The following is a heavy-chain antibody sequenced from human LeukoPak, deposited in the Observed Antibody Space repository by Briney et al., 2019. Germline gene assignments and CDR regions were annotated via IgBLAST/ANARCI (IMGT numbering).Heavy chain of an antibody. CDR3: ATDLGIVVVKGRQNK. Sequence: ASVKVSCKVSGYTLTELSMHWVRQAPGKGLEWMGGFDPEDGETIYAQKFQGRVTMTEDTSTDTAYMELSSLRSEDTAVYYCATDLGIVVVKGRQNKWGQGTLVTVSS. CDR2: FDPEDGET. CDR1: GYTLTELS. D-gene: IGHD2-21*01. V-gene: IGHV1-24*01. J-gene: IGHJ4*02.